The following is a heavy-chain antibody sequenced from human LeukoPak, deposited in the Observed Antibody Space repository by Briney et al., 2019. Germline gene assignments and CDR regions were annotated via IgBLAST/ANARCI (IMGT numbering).Heavy chain of an antibody. D-gene: IGHD3-10*01. V-gene: IGHV4-61*01. Sequence: SETLSLTCTVSGGSVSSGTYYWSWIRQPPGEGLEWIVYIYYSGSANYNPSLKSRVTISVDTSKNQFSLKLSSVTAADTAVYYCARVEWFGELSPFDIWGQGTMVTASS. CDR3: ARVEWFGELSPFDI. CDR1: GGSVSSGTYY. J-gene: IGHJ3*02. CDR2: IYYSGSA.